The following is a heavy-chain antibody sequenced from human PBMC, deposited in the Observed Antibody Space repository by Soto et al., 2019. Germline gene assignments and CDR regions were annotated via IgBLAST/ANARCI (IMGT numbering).Heavy chain of an antibody. CDR1: SYSISSGYY. Sequence: PSETLSLTCTVSSYSISSGYYWGWIRQPPGKGLEWIGSMYHSGSTYYNPSLKTRVAVSGDTSKNQFSLKLSSVTAADTAVYYCARAKTVAGTPGWFDPWGQGTLVTFSS. CDR2: MYHSGST. CDR3: ARAKTVAGTPGWFDP. V-gene: IGHV4-38-2*02. D-gene: IGHD1-7*01. J-gene: IGHJ5*02.